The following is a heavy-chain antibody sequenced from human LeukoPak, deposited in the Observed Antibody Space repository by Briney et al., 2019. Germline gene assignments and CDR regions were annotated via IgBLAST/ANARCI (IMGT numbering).Heavy chain of an antibody. Sequence: SETLSLTCTVSGGSITIYYWSWIRQPAGKGLEWIGRIYTSGSTNHNPSLKSRVTMSVDTSKNQFSLKLSSVTAADTAVYYCARVLKGRAPFDYWGQGTLVTVSS. J-gene: IGHJ4*02. V-gene: IGHV4-4*07. CDR1: GGSITIYY. CDR2: IYTSGST. CDR3: ARVLKGRAPFDY.